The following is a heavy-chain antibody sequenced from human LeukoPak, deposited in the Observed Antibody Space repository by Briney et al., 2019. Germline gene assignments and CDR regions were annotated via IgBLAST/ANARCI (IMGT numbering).Heavy chain of an antibody. V-gene: IGHV3-23*01. Sequence: GGSLSLSCAASGFTFSSYAMSWVRQAPGKGLEWVSAISGSGGSTYYADSVKGRFTISRDNSKNTLYLQMNSLRAEDTAVYYCAKGLMVDGGSYFGASDDAFDIWGQGTMVTVSS. CDR3: AKGLMVDGGSYFGASDDAFDI. J-gene: IGHJ3*02. CDR1: GFTFSSYA. CDR2: ISGSGGST. D-gene: IGHD1-26*01.